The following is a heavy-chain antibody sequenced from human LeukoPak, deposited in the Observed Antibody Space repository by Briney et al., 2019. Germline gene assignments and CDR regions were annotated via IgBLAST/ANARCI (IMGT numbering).Heavy chain of an antibody. CDR1: GYTFTSYG. Sequence: ASVKVSCKASGYTFTSYGISWVRQAPGQGLEWMGWISAYNGNTNYAQKLQGRVTMTTDTSTSTAYMELRSLRSDDTAVYYCARKYGYCSSTSCSAPIDYWGQGTLVTASS. CDR3: ARKYGYCSSTSCSAPIDY. D-gene: IGHD2-2*01. J-gene: IGHJ4*02. CDR2: ISAYNGNT. V-gene: IGHV1-18*01.